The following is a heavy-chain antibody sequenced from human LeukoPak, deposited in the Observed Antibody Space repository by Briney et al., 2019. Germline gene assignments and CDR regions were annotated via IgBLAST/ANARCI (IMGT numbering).Heavy chain of an antibody. D-gene: IGHD3-22*01. V-gene: IGHV1-69*02. J-gene: IGHJ4*02. CDR1: GDTFSSYT. Sequence: SVKVSCKASGDTFSSYTISWVRQAPGQGLEWMGRIIPILGITNYAQKFQGRVTITTDESTSTAYMELSSLRSEDTAVYYCASPKDSSGQALGYWGQGTLVTVSS. CDR3: ASPKDSSGQALGY. CDR2: IIPILGIT.